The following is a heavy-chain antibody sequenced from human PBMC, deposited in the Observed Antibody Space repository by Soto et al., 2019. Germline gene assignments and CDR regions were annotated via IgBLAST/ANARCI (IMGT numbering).Heavy chain of an antibody. Sequence: EVQLVESGGGLVQPGGSLRLSCAASGFTFGSHWMHWVRQAPGKGLVYVSRISSGGTTTNYAESVKGRLTISRDNPRNTLYLQMNSLRVEDTAVYYCARFSTSYNTSGFLYWGQGTPVTVAS. CDR3: ARFSTSYNTSGFLY. D-gene: IGHD3-22*01. CDR2: ISSGGTTT. J-gene: IGHJ4*02. V-gene: IGHV3-74*01. CDR1: GFTFGSHW.